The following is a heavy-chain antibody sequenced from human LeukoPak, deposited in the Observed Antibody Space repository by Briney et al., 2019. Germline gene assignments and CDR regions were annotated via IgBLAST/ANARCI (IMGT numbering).Heavy chain of an antibody. D-gene: IGHD5-18*01. CDR2: ISADGGST. Sequence: GGSLRLSCAASGFMFSNYDMHWVRQAPGKGLEYVSHISADGGSTYYAISVKGRFTISRDNSKNTLYLQMGSLRAEDVAVYYCAGGRGYIYGSDYWGQGTLVTVSS. CDR1: GFMFSNYD. V-gene: IGHV3-64*01. CDR3: AGGRGYIYGSDY. J-gene: IGHJ4*02.